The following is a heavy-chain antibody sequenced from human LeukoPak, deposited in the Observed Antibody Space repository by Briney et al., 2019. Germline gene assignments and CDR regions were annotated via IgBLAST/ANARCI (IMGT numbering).Heavy chain of an antibody. CDR1: GFTFSSYS. D-gene: IGHD1-26*01. CDR3: ARDRNVRGSYYFDY. J-gene: IGHJ4*02. CDR2: ISSSSSTI. V-gene: IGHV3-48*01. Sequence: GGSLRLSCAASGFTFSSYSMNWVRQAPGKGLEWVSYISSSSSTIYYADSVKGRFTISRDNAKNSLYLQMNSLRAEDTAVYYCARDRNVRGSYYFDYWGQGTLVTVSS.